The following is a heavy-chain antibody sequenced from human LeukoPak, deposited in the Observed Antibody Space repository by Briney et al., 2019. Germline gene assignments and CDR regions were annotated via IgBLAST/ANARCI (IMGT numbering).Heavy chain of an antibody. Sequence: GGSLRLSCAASGFTFSSYAMSWVRQAPGKGLEWVSYISSSSSTIYYADSVKGRFTISRDNAKNSLYLQMNSLRAEDTAVYYCARGQVVGATFGMDVWGKGTTVTVSS. D-gene: IGHD1-26*01. CDR1: GFTFSSYA. J-gene: IGHJ6*04. CDR2: ISSSSSTI. CDR3: ARGQVVGATFGMDV. V-gene: IGHV3-48*01.